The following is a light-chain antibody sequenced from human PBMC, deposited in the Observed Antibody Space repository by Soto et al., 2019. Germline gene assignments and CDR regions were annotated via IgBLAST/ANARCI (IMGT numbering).Light chain of an antibody. Sequence: EIVMTQSPATLSVSPGQRATLSCRARQSVSSNLAWYQQKPGQAPRLLIYGASTRATGIPARFSGSGSGTQFTLTISSLQSEDFAVYYCQQYNNWPPRITFGQGTRLEI. J-gene: IGKJ5*01. CDR2: GAS. CDR3: QQYNNWPPRIT. CDR1: QSVSSN. V-gene: IGKV3-15*01.